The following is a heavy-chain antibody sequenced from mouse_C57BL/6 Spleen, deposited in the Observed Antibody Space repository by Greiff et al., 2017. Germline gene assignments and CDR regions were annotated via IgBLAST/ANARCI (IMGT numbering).Heavy chain of an antibody. CDR2: IYPGDGDT. CDR1: GYAFSSSW. Sequence: QVQLQQSGPELVKPGASVKISCKASGYAFSSSWMNWVKQRPGKGLEWIGRIYPGDGDTNYNGKFKGKATLTADKSSSTAYMQLSSLTSEDSAVYFCVKGGYYGPGAYWGQETLVTVSA. CDR3: VKGGYYGPGAY. D-gene: IGHD1-2*01. J-gene: IGHJ3*01. V-gene: IGHV1-82*01.